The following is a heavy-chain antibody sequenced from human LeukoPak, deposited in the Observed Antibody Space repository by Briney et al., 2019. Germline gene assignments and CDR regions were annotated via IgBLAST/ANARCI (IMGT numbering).Heavy chain of an antibody. CDR3: ARETSGSHWN. D-gene: IGHD1-26*01. CDR1: RFTVGNRY. Sequence: GGSLRLSCAPSRFTVGNRYLNWVRQAPGKGLVWVSVIYSGGHTYYADSVKGRFTISRDNSKNTLYLQMNSLTVEDTAVYYCARETSGSHWNWGQGTLVTVSS. V-gene: IGHV3-66*01. CDR2: IYSGGHT. J-gene: IGHJ4*02.